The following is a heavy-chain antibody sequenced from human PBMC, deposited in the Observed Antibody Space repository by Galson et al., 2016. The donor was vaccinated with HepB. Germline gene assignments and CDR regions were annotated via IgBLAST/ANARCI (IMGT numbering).Heavy chain of an antibody. CDR2: IKQDGSET. CDR1: GFLRNYW. Sequence: SLRLSCAASGFLRNYWMSWVRQAPGKGLEWVANIKQDGSETHYVDSVKGRFTISRDNAKNSLYLQMNSLRAEDTAVYYCARVLAGNTTSTMDVWGQGTTVTVSS. V-gene: IGHV3-7*01. CDR3: ARVLAGNTTSTMDV. J-gene: IGHJ6*02. D-gene: IGHD2-2*01.